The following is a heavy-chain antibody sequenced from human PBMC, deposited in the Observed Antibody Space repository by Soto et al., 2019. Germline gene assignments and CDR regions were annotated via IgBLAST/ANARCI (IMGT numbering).Heavy chain of an antibody. CDR3: ARGVSQPLRYYYGMDV. CDR1: GYTFTSYG. V-gene: IGHV1-18*01. J-gene: IGHJ6*02. D-gene: IGHD6-13*01. CDR2: ISAYNGNT. Sequence: QVQLVQSGAEVKKPGASVKVSCKASGYTFTSYGISWVRQAPGQGLEWMGWISAYNGNTNYAQKVQGRVTITTNTATSTAYMELRSLRSDDTAVYYCARGVSQPLRYYYGMDVWGQGTTVTVSS.